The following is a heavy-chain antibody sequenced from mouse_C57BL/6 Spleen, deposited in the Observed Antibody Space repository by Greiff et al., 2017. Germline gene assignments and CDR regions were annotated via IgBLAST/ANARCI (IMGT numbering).Heavy chain of an antibody. CDR2: IRSKSNNYAT. CDR3: VRHYYGSSSFAY. Sequence: EVHLVESGGGLVQPEGSLKLSCAASGFNFNTYAMNWVRQAPGKGLEWVARIRSKSNNYATYYADSVKDRFTISRDDSESMVYLQMNNLKTEDTAMYYCVRHYYGSSSFAYWGQGTLVTVSA. V-gene: IGHV10-1*01. D-gene: IGHD1-1*01. CDR1: GFNFNTYA. J-gene: IGHJ3*01.